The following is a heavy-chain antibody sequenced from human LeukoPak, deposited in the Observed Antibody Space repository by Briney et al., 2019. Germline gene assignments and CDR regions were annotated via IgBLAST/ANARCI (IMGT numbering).Heavy chain of an antibody. Sequence: GASVKVSCKASGYTFTSYGISWVRQAPGQGLEWMGWISAYNGNTNYAQKLQGRVTMTTDTSTSTAYMELRSLRSDDTAVYYCARDTGSYGPEYFDYWGQGTLVTVSS. J-gene: IGHJ4*02. V-gene: IGHV1-18*01. CDR3: ARDTGSYGPEYFDY. CDR1: GYTFTSYG. CDR2: ISAYNGNT. D-gene: IGHD5-18*01.